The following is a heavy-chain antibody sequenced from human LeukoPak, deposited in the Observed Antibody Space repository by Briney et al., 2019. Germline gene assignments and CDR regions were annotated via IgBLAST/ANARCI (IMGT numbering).Heavy chain of an antibody. D-gene: IGHD4-23*01. Sequence: GGSLRLSCAASGFTFSSYAMTWVRQARGKGLEWVSSISVNGGTTYYANSVKGRFTISRDSSKNTLYLQMNSLRAEDTAVYYCVKGGGNVRRYFEYWGQGTLVTVSS. CDR2: ISVNGGTT. V-gene: IGHV3-23*01. J-gene: IGHJ4*02. CDR3: VKGGGNVRRYFEY. CDR1: GFTFSSYA.